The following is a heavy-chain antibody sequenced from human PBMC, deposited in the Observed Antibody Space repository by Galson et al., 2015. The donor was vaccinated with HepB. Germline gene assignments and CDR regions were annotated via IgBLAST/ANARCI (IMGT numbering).Heavy chain of an antibody. CDR2: IYSGGTT. CDR3: ARSHRGGYCDY. V-gene: IGHV3-53*01. CDR1: GLTVSSNY. Sequence: SLRLSCAASGLTVSSNYMSWVRQAPGKGLEWVSVIYSGGTTDYADSAKSRVTISTDNSKNTLYLQMNSLMAEDTAVYYCARSHRGGYCDYWGQGTMVTVSS. D-gene: IGHD3-16*01. J-gene: IGHJ4*02.